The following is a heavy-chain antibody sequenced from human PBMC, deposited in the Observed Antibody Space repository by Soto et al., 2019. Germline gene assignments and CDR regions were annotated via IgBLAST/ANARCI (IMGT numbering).Heavy chain of an antibody. CDR1: GYSFANYW. V-gene: IGHV5-51*01. CDR2: IYPGDSDT. CDR3: ARNRLRQYYYGMDV. Sequence: PGESLKISCQGSGYSFANYWIAWVRPMPGKGLEWVGVIYPGDSDTRYSPSFRGQVTISADKSISHVYLQWSSLKASDTAMYYCARNRLRQYYYGMDVWGQGTTVTVSS. J-gene: IGHJ6*02. D-gene: IGHD3-10*01.